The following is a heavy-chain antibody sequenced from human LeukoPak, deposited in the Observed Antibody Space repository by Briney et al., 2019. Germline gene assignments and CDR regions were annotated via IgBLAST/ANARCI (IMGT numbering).Heavy chain of an antibody. CDR2: IYSGGST. D-gene: IGHD3-10*01. CDR3: ARAPYGSGSYYGMDV. CDR1: GFTVSSNY. V-gene: IGHV3-53*01. Sequence: GGPLRLSCAASGFTVSSNYMSWVRQAPGKGLEWVSVIYSGGSTYYADSVKGRFTISRDNSKNTLYLQMNSLRAEDTAVYYCARAPYGSGSYYGMDVWGKGTTVTVSS. J-gene: IGHJ6*04.